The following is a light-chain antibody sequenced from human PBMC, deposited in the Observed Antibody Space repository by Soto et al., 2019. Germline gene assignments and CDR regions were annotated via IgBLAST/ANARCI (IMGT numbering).Light chain of an antibody. J-gene: IGLJ2*01. CDR3: QTWDTGARVV. CDR2: LSSDGSH. V-gene: IGLV4-69*01. CDR1: SGYSSYA. Sequence: QPVLTQSPSASASLGASVKLTCSRSSGYSSYAIAWHQQQPEKGPRYLMKLSSDGSHSKGDGIPDRFSGSSSGAERYLTISSLQSEDEADYYCQTWDTGARVVFGGGTKVTVL.